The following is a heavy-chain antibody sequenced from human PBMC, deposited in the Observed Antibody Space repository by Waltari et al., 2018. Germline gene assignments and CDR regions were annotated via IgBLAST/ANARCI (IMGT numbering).Heavy chain of an antibody. Sequence: EVQLLESGGGLVQPGGSLRLSCAASGFTFSSYAMSWVRQAPGKGREGVSVSNGSGGTTYYADSVKGRCTSSRDNSKNTLYLQMNSLRAEDTAIYYCAKRVAVPGSTYYLDYWGQGALVTVSS. CDR1: GFTFSSYA. J-gene: IGHJ4*02. D-gene: IGHD2-2*01. CDR2: SNGSGGTT. CDR3: AKRVAVPGSTYYLDY. V-gene: IGHV3-23*01.